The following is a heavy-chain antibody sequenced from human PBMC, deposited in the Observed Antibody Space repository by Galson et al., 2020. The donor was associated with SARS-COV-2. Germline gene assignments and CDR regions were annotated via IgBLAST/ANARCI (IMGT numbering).Heavy chain of an antibody. Sequence: ETSETLSLTCTVSGGSISSYYWSWIRQPPGKGLEWIGYIFYSGTTNYNPSLKSRVTISVDTSKNQFSLKLSSVAAADTALYYCARDPGGYGSDYYYYGLDVWGQGTTVTVSS. CDR2: IFYSGTT. D-gene: IGHD5-12*01. V-gene: IGHV4-59*01. J-gene: IGHJ6*02. CDR3: ARDPGGYGSDYYYYGLDV. CDR1: GGSISSYY.